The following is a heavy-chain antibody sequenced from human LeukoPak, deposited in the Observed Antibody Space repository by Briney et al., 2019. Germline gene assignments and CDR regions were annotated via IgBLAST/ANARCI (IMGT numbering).Heavy chain of an antibody. D-gene: IGHD2-15*01. Sequence: ASVKVSCKASGYTLTSYDINWVRQATGQGLEWMGWMNPNSGNTGYAQKFQGRVTMTRNTSISTAYMELSSLRSEDTAVYYCARSGTYAQAAYNWFDPWGQGTLVTVSS. CDR1: GYTLTSYD. J-gene: IGHJ5*02. CDR3: ARSGTYAQAAYNWFDP. CDR2: MNPNSGNT. V-gene: IGHV1-8*01.